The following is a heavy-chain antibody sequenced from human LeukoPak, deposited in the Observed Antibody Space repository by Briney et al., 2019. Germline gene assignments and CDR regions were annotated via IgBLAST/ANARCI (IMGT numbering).Heavy chain of an antibody. CDR2: ISGSGGST. J-gene: IGHJ4*02. Sequence: PGGSLRLSCAASGFTISNYAMSWVRQAPGKGLEWVSGISGSGGSTYYADSVEGRFTISRDTSKNTLYLQMNSLRAEDTAVYYCAKGSGRGYSYGLEYWGQGTLVTVSS. CDR3: AKGSGRGYSYGLEY. V-gene: IGHV3-23*01. D-gene: IGHD5-18*01. CDR1: GFTISNYA.